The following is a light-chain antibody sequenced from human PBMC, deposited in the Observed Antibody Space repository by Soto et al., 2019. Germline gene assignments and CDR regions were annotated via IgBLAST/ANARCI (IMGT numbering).Light chain of an antibody. J-gene: IGLJ2*01. V-gene: IGLV2-18*02. CDR1: SSDVGSYDR. CDR2: EVT. CDR3: SSYTTSSSLI. Sequence: QSALTQPPSLSGSPGQSVTISCAGTSSDVGSYDRVSWYQQPPGTAPKLMIYEVTNRPSGVPDRFSGSKSGNTASLTISGLQPEDEADYYCSSYTTSSSLIFGGGTKLTVL.